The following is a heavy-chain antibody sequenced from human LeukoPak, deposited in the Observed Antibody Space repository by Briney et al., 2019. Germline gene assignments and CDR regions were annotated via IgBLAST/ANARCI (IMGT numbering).Heavy chain of an antibody. V-gene: IGHV3-30*02. CDR3: AKDSVWFGEYTEYYFDY. Sequence: TGGSLRLSCAASGFTFSSYGMHWVRQAPGKGLEWVTFIRYDGSNKYYADSVKGRFTISRDNSKNTLYLQMNSLRAEDTAAYYCAKDSVWFGEYTEYYFDYWGQGTLVTVSS. J-gene: IGHJ4*02. CDR2: IRYDGSNK. CDR1: GFTFSSYG. D-gene: IGHD3-10*01.